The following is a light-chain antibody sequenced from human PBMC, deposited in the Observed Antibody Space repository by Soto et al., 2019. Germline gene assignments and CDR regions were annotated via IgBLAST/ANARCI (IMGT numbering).Light chain of an antibody. V-gene: IGKV3-11*01. CDR1: QDVGSY. J-gene: IGKJ4*01. Sequence: IVLTQSPATLSVSPGESATLSCRASQDVGSYLAWYQQKPGQAPRLLIYDASNRATGTPARFSGSGSGTDFTLTISSLEPEDFAVYYCQHRVDWPPLTFGGGTKVEIK. CDR3: QHRVDWPPLT. CDR2: DAS.